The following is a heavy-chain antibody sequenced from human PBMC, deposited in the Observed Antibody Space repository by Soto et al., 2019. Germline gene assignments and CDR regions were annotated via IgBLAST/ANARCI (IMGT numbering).Heavy chain of an antibody. CDR3: ANIEYSSSSVDY. CDR2: IYYSGST. J-gene: IGHJ4*02. Sequence: PSETLSLTCTVSGGSISSGGYYWSWIRQHPGKGLEWIGYIYYSGSTYYNPSLKSRVTISVDTSKSQFSLKLSSVTAADTAVYYCANIEYSSSSVDYWGQGTLVTVSS. CDR1: GGSISSGGYY. V-gene: IGHV4-31*03. D-gene: IGHD6-6*01.